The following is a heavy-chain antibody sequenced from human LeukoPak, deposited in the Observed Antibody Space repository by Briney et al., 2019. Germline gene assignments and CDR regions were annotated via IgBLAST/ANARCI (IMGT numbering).Heavy chain of an antibody. J-gene: IGHJ5*02. Sequence: ASVKVSCKASGYTFTGYYMHWVRQAPGQGLEWVGWIKPSSGDTLYEQKFQGRVTMTRDKSISSAYMEPSSLRSDDTAVYYCARKSAGFLTAWGQGTLVTVSS. V-gene: IGHV1-2*02. CDR1: GYTFTGYY. D-gene: IGHD2/OR15-2a*01. CDR3: ARKSAGFLTA. CDR2: IKPSSGDT.